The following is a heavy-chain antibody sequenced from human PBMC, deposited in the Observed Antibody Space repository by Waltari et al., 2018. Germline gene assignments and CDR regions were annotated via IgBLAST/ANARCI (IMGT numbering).Heavy chain of an antibody. D-gene: IGHD1-7*01. V-gene: IGHV1-2*02. CDR3: AREALGGTKAFDM. Sequence: QIQIMQSGAEVKKPGASVKVSCQASGYTFTAYYIHWARQAPGRGLEWMGWINSNTGGADCAQRLQGRVTVTRDTSISTVYMELSGLTSDDTAVYYWAREALGGTKAFDMWGQGTMVTVSS. J-gene: IGHJ3*02. CDR2: INSNTGGA. CDR1: GYTFTAYY.